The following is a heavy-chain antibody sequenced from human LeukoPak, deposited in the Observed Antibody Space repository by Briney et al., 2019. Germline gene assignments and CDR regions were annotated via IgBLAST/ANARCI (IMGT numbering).Heavy chain of an antibody. Sequence: PSETLSLTCTVSGGSISSYYWSWIRQPPGKGLEWIGEINHSGSTNYNPSLKSRVTISVDTSKNQFSLKLSSVTAADTAVYYCAGAAAGNLHAFDIWGQGTMVTVSS. CDR2: INHSGST. D-gene: IGHD6-13*01. J-gene: IGHJ3*02. V-gene: IGHV4-34*01. CDR3: AGAAAGNLHAFDI. CDR1: GGSISSYY.